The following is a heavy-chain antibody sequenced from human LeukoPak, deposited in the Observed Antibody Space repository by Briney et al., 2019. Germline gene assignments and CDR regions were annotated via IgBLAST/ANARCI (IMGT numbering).Heavy chain of an antibody. CDR3: ARVKDKVWGRGGPWGGIGY. J-gene: IGHJ4*02. CDR1: GFTFSSYE. V-gene: IGHV3-48*03. CDR2: ISSSGSTI. D-gene: IGHD2-15*01. Sequence: PGGSLRLSCAASGFTFSSYEMNWVRRAPGKGLEWVSYISSSGSTIYYADSVKGRFTISRDNAKNSLYLQMNSLRAEDTAVYYCARVKDKVWGRGGPWGGIGYWGQGTLVTVSS.